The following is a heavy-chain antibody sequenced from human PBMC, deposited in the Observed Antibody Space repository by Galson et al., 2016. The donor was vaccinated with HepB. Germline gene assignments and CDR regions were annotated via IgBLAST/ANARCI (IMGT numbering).Heavy chain of an antibody. CDR1: GDSISSGNW. J-gene: IGHJ4*02. D-gene: IGHD2/OR15-2a*01. CDR3: ARKTFYDASGFRYFFDY. Sequence: SETLSLTCTVSGDSISSGNWWSWVRQPPGKGLEWIAEIFQTGSTNYNPSFKSRATISADKSKNQFSLHLTSVTAADTAVYYCARKTFYDASGFRYFFDYWGQGALVTVSS. V-gene: IGHV4-4*02. CDR2: IFQTGST.